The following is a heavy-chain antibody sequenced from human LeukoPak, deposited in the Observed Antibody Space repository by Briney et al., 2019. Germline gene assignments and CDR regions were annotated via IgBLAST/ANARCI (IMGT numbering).Heavy chain of an antibody. CDR1: GYTFTGHY. D-gene: IGHD6-13*01. CDR2: INPNSGGT. V-gene: IGHV1-2*02. CDR3: ARESSSWSNWFDP. J-gene: IGHJ5*02. Sequence: ASVKVSCKASGYTFTGHYMHWVRQAPGQGLEWMGWINPNSGGTNYAQKLQGRVTMTTDTSTSTAYMELRSLRSDDTAVYYCARESSSWSNWFDPWGQGTLVTVSS.